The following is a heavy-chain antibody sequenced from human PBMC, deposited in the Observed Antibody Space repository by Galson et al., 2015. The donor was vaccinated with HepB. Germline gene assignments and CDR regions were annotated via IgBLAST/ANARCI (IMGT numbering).Heavy chain of an antibody. CDR2: ISSDESII. CDR3: AREGYSSGSAPAFDF. Sequence: SLRLPCAASGFTISSYVMHWVRQTPGKGLEWVAVISSDESIIAYGEPVKGRFTISRDISQNTLYLDMNSLRAEDTAVYYCAREGYSSGSAPAFDFWGQGTLVTVSS. D-gene: IGHD6-19*01. J-gene: IGHJ4*02. CDR1: GFTISSYV. V-gene: IGHV3-30*04.